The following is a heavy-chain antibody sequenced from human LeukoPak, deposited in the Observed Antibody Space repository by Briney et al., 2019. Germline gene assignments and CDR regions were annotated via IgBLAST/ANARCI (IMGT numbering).Heavy chain of an antibody. Sequence: PGGSLRLSCTASGFTFGDYTVNWVRQAPGKGPEWVGFMRSKAYGGTTEYATSLKGRFTISRDDSKNIAYLQMNSLNTEDTAVYYCTAVGWESAWAEFYYWGQGTLVTVSS. CDR2: MRSKAYGGTT. CDR1: GFTFGDYT. CDR3: TAVGWESAWAEFYY. J-gene: IGHJ4*02. V-gene: IGHV3-49*04. D-gene: IGHD1-26*01.